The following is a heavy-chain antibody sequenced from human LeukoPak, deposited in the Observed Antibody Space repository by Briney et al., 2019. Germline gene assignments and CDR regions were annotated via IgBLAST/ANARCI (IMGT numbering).Heavy chain of an antibody. Sequence: SETLSLTCAVYGGSFSGYYWSWIRQPPGKGLEWIGEINHSGSTNYNPSLKSRATISVDYSRNQFSLGLSSVTAADTAMYYCARGIPGYFGTSGYYYEYWGQGTLVTVSS. CDR2: INHSGST. D-gene: IGHD3-22*01. CDR3: ARGIPGYFGTSGYYYEY. CDR1: GGSFSGYY. V-gene: IGHV4-34*01. J-gene: IGHJ4*02.